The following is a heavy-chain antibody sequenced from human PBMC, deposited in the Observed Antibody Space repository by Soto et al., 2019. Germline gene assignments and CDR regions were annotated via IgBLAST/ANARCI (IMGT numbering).Heavy chain of an antibody. D-gene: IGHD1-1*01. CDR1: GFSVSTSGMC. Sequence: SGPTLGEPTQTLTLTCTVSGFSVSTSGMCVSWIRQPPGKALEWLALIDWDNNKYYSSSLKTRLTISKDTSKNQVVLTMPNVDPVDTATYYCARSTGYYYYYGVDVWGQGTTVTVSS. J-gene: IGHJ6*02. CDR2: IDWDNNK. V-gene: IGHV2-70*13. CDR3: ARSTGYYYYYGVDV.